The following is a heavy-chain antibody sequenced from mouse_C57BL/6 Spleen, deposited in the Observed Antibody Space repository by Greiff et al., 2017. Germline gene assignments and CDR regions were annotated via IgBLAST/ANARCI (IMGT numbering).Heavy chain of an antibody. CDR1: GYSITSGYY. V-gene: IGHV3-6*01. CDR2: ISYDGSN. Sequence: VQLQQSGPGLVKPSQSLSLTCSVTGYSITSGYYWNWIRQLPGNKLEWMGYISYDGSNNYNPSLKNRISITRDPSKNQFFLKLNSVTTENTATKYWARGVWGGYYYAMDYWGQGTSVTVSS. J-gene: IGHJ4*01. CDR3: ARGVWGGYYYAMDY.